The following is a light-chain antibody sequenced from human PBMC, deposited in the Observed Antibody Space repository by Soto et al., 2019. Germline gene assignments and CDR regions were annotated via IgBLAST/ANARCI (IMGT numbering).Light chain of an antibody. CDR2: GAS. CDR3: QQYGTSPT. Sequence: EIVLTQSPVTLSLFPGERATLSCRASQSLITRYLAWYQQKPGQAPRLLISGASSRATGIPDRFSGSGSGTDFTLTISRLEPEDFAVYSCQQYGTSPTFGQGTRLEIK. J-gene: IGKJ5*01. CDR1: QSLITRY. V-gene: IGKV3-20*01.